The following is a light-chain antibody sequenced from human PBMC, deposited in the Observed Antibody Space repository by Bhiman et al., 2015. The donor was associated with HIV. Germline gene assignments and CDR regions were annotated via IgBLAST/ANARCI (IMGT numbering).Light chain of an antibody. V-gene: IGLV2-14*03. J-gene: IGLJ1*01. CDR2: DVS. CDR1: SSDVGGYNY. Sequence: QSALTQPASVSGSPGQSITISCTGTSSDVGGYNYVSWYQHHPGKAPKLMIYDVSKRPSGVSNRFSGSKSGNTASLTISGLQAEDEADYYCSSYTSSSTYVFGGGTKVTVL. CDR3: SSYTSSSTYV.